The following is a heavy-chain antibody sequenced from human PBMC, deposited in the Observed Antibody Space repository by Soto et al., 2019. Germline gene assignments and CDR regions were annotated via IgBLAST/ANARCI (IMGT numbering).Heavy chain of an antibody. CDR3: AKDRAPYYYGMDV. CDR1: GFTFSSYG. V-gene: IGHV3-30*18. CDR2: ISYDGSNK. J-gene: IGHJ6*02. Sequence: PGGSLRLSCAASGFTFSSYGMHWVRQAPGKGLEWVAVISYDGSNKYYADSVKGRFTIARDNSKNTLYLQMNSLRAEDTAVYYCAKDRAPYYYGMDVWGQGTTVTVSS.